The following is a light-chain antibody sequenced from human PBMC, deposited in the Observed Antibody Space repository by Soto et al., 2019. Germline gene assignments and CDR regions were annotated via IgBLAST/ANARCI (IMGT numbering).Light chain of an antibody. CDR1: SGAIASNS. CDR3: QSYDSNTVV. CDR2: EDN. V-gene: IGLV6-57*04. Sequence: NFMLTQPHSVSESPGKTVIISCTRSSGAIASNSVQRYQQRPGSAPSTVIYEDNQRPSGVPDRFSGSTDGSSNSASLTISGLQTEDEADYYCQSYDSNTVVFGGGTKLTVL. J-gene: IGLJ2*01.